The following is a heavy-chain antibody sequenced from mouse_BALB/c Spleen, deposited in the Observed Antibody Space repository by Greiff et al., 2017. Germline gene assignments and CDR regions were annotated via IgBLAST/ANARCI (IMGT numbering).Heavy chain of an antibody. V-gene: IGHV2-9*02. CDR3: ARTNYDSDRGYYFDY. J-gene: IGHJ2*01. Sequence: VHLVESGPGLVAPSQSLSITCTVSGFSLTSYGVHWVRQPPGKGLEWLGVIWAGGSTNYNSALMSRLSISKDNSKSQVFLKMNSLQTDDTAMYYCARTNYDSDRGYYFDYWGQGTTLTVSS. D-gene: IGHD2-4*01. CDR2: IWAGGST. CDR1: GFSLTSYG.